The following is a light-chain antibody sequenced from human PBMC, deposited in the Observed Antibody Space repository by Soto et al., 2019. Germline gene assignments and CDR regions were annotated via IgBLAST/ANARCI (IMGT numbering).Light chain of an antibody. CDR1: SSDVGGYNH. J-gene: IGLJ1*01. CDR2: EVT. V-gene: IGLV2-14*01. Sequence: SVLTQPASVSGSPGQSITISCTGTSSDVGGYNHVSWYQHHPGKAPKRIIYEVTKRPSGVSNRFSGSKSGDTASLTISGLQAEDEADYYCSSHTASTTRIFGTGTKLTVL. CDR3: SSHTASTTRI.